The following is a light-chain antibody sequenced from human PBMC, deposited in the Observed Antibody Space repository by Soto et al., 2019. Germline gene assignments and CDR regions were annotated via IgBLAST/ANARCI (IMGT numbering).Light chain of an antibody. J-gene: IGLJ1*01. CDR3: TSYTSDNRSYV. CDR2: EVS. CDR1: SSDVGAYTS. V-gene: IGLV2-14*01. Sequence: ALTQPASVSGSPGQSITIPCTGTSSDVGAYTSVSWYQQHPGKAPKLMIYEVSNRPSGVSNRFSGSKSANTASLTISGLQAEDEAHYYCTSYTSDNRSYVFGTGTKVTVL.